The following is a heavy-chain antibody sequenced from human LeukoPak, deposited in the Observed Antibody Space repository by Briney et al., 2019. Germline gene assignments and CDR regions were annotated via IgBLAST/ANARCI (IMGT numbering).Heavy chain of an antibody. CDR2: IYHSGST. J-gene: IGHJ4*02. V-gene: IGHV4-38-2*01. CDR3: ARKQWVEYYFES. CDR1: GYSISSGYY. D-gene: IGHD6-19*01. Sequence: PSETLSLTCAVSGYSISSGYYWGWIRQPPGKGLEWIGSIYHSGSTYYSPSLKSRVTISVDTSKNQFSLKLSSVTAADTAVYYCARKQWVEYYFESWGQGTLITVSS.